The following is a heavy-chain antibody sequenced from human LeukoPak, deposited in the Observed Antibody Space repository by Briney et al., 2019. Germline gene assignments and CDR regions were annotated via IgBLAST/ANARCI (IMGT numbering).Heavy chain of an antibody. D-gene: IGHD3-10*02. J-gene: IGHJ5*02. CDR3: ARAPGIFGDNWFDP. Sequence: SGPTLVKPTQTLTPTCTFSGFSLSTSGVGVGWIRQPPGKALEWLALIYWDDDKRYSPSLKSRLTITKDTSKNQVVLTMTNMDPVDTATYYCARAPGIFGDNWFDPWGQGTLVTVSS. CDR1: GFSLSTSGVG. V-gene: IGHV2-5*02. CDR2: IYWDDDK.